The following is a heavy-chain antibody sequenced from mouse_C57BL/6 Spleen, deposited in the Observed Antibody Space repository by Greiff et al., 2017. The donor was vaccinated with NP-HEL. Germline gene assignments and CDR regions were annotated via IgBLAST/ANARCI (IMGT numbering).Heavy chain of an antibody. V-gene: IGHV1-19*01. CDR2: INPYNGGT. D-gene: IGHD1-1*01. CDR3: ARRALITTVVATRYFDV. J-gene: IGHJ1*03. CDR1: GYTFTDYY. Sequence: VQLQQSGPVLVKPGASVKMSCKASGYTFTDYYMNWVKQSHGKSLEWIGVINPYNGGTSYNQKFKGKATLTVDKSSSTAYMELNSLTSEDSAVYYCARRALITTVVATRYFDVWGTGTTVTVSS.